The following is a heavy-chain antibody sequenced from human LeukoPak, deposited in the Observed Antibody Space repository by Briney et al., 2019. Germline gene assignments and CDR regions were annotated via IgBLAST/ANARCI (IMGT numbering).Heavy chain of an antibody. J-gene: IGHJ4*02. Sequence: PSETLSLTCTVSGGSISSYYWSWIRQPPGKGLEWIGYVYYSGSTYYNPSLKSRVTISVDTSKKQLSLKLTSVTTADTAVYYCARGQDLRGSPTIYPFDYWGQGTLVTVSS. CDR1: GGSISSYY. CDR3: ARGQDLRGSPTIYPFDY. D-gene: IGHD3-9*01. V-gene: IGHV4-59*01. CDR2: VYYSGST.